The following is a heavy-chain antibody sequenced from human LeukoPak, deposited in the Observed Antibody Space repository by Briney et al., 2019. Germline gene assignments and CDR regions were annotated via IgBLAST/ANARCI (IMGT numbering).Heavy chain of an antibody. V-gene: IGHV4-39*01. Sequence: SETLSLTCAVCGNSIDSSASYWGWIRQPPGKGLEWIGWVYYGGDAYYNPSFKSRVTISADLSKNQFSLSLYSVSAADTALYFCARLFSRGWPYYNGLGAWGQGTTVTVSS. CDR3: ARLFSRGWPYYNGLGA. J-gene: IGHJ6*02. D-gene: IGHD6-19*01. CDR1: GNSIDSSASY. CDR2: VYYGGDA.